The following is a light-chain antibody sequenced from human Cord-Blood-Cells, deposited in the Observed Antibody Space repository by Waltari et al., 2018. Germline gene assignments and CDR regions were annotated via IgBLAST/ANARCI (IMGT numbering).Light chain of an antibody. CDR1: QDISNY. V-gene: IGKV1-33*01. J-gene: IGKJ4*01. CDR2: DAS. Sequence: DIQLTQSPSLLSASVGDRVTITCQASQDISNYLNWYQQKPGKAPKLLIYDASNLETGVPSRFSGSGSGTDFTFTISSLQPEDIATYYCQQYDNLLALTFGGGTKVEIK. CDR3: QQYDNLLALT.